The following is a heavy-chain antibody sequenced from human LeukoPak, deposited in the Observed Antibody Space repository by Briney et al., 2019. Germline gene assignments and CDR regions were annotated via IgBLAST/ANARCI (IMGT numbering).Heavy chain of an antibody. CDR2: ISYDGTNN. V-gene: IGHV3-30*04. J-gene: IGHJ4*02. D-gene: IGHD3-10*01. CDR1: GFTFSQYP. Sequence: GGSLRLSCAASGFTFSQYPMHWVRQAPGKGLEWVAVISYDGTNNYRADSVKGRFTISGDNANNTLYLQMNSLRPEDTAVYFCASLMVRGIRDFDHWGQGTLVTVSS. CDR3: ASLMVRGIRDFDH.